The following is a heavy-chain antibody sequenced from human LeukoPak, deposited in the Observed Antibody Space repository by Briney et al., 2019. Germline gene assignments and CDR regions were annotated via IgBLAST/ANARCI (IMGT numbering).Heavy chain of an antibody. V-gene: IGHV1-8*03. J-gene: IGHJ4*02. CDR1: GYTFTSYD. CDR2: MNPNSGNT. CDR3: ARGLRGSGSYSYYFDY. Sequence: ASVKVSCKASGYTFTSYDINWVRQATGQGLEWMGWMNPNSGNTGYAQKFQGRVTITRNTSISTAYMELSSLRSEDTAVYYCARGLRGSGSYSYYFDYWGQGTLVTVSS. D-gene: IGHD3-10*01.